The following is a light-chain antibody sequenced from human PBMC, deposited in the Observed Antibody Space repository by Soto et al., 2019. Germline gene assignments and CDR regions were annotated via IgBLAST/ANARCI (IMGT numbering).Light chain of an antibody. V-gene: IGLV2-18*01. CDR2: DVT. Sequence: QSALTQPPSVSGSPGQSVTISCTGTSSDVRSSNRVSWYQQPPDTAPKLMISDVTNRPSGVPDRFSGSKSGNTASLTISGLQAEEEADYYCSLWTGSSVVFGGGTKLTVL. J-gene: IGLJ2*01. CDR3: SLWTGSSVV. CDR1: SSDVRSSNR.